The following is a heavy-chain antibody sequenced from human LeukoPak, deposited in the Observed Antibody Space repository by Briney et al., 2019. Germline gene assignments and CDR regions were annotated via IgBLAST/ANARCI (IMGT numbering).Heavy chain of an antibody. D-gene: IGHD2-15*01. CDR1: GGTFSSYA. J-gene: IGHJ5*02. V-gene: IGHV1-69*13. CDR2: IIPIFGTA. Sequence: GASVKVSCKASGGTFSSYAISWVRQAPGQGPEWMGGIIPIFGTANYAQKFQGRVTITADESTSTAYMELSSLRSEDTAVYYCARDACSGGSCYLSWFDPWGQGTLVTVSS. CDR3: ARDACSGGSCYLSWFDP.